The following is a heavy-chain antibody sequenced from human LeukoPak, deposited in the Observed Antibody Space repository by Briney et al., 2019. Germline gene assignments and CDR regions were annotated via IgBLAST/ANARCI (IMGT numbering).Heavy chain of an antibody. CDR2: IYTSGST. D-gene: IGHD5-12*01. Sequence: PSETLSLTCTVSGGSISSYYWSWIRQPAGKGLEWIGRIYTSGSTNYNPSLKSRVTISVDTSKNQFSLKLSSVTAADTAVYYCARVGGYDHEGAFDIWGQGTMVTVSS. J-gene: IGHJ3*02. CDR1: GGSISSYY. CDR3: ARVGGYDHEGAFDI. V-gene: IGHV4-4*07.